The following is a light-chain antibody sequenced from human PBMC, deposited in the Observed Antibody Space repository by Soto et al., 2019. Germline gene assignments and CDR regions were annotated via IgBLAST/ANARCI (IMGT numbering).Light chain of an antibody. CDR1: QSVSSSY. Sequence: EIVLTQSPGNLSLSPGERATLSCRASQSVSSSYLAWYQQKPGQAPRLLIYGASSRATGIPYRFSGSGSGTDFTLTISRLEPEDFAVYYCQQYGSSPRTFGGGTKVEIK. J-gene: IGKJ4*01. V-gene: IGKV3-20*01. CDR3: QQYGSSPRT. CDR2: GAS.